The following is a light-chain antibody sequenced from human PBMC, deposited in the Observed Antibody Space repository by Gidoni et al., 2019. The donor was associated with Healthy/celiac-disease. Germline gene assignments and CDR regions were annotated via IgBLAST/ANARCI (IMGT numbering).Light chain of an antibody. V-gene: IGKV1-33*01. J-gene: IGKJ4*01. Sequence: DIQMTQSPSSLSASVGDRVTITCQASQDISHYLNWHQQKPGKAPKLLICDASNVATRVQTRISRGGSRKDSTSTISSLQPEYVATYYYQHYNKLLLTFGEGTKVEIK. CDR2: DAS. CDR3: QHYNKLLLT. CDR1: QDISHY.